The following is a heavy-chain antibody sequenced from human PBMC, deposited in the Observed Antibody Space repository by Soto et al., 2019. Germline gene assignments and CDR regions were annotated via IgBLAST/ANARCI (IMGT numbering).Heavy chain of an antibody. J-gene: IGHJ4*02. CDR3: ARPLYDILTGYRYHYFDY. CDR2: IIPIFGTA. D-gene: IGHD3-9*01. CDR1: GGTFSSYA. Sequence: SVKVSCKASGGTFSSYAISWVRQAPGQGLEWMGGIIPIFGTANYAQKFQGRVTITADESTSTAYMELSSLRSEDTAVYYCARPLYDILTGYRYHYFDYWGQGTLVTVSS. V-gene: IGHV1-69*13.